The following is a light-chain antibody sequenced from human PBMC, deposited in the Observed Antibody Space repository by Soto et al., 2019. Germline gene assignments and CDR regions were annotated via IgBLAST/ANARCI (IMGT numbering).Light chain of an antibody. CDR1: QEISNY. Sequence: DIQMIQSPSSLSASVGDRVTITCQASQEISNYLNWYQQKPGKAPKLLIYDASNLERGVPSRFSGRGSGTDFTFSISSRQPEDFATYYCQQYDHLPRRFGRGTKVEIK. CDR2: DAS. CDR3: QQYDHLPRR. V-gene: IGKV1-33*01. J-gene: IGKJ1*01.